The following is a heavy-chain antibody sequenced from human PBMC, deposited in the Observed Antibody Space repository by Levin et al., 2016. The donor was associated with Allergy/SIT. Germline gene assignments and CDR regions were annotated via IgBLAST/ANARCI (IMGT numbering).Heavy chain of an antibody. J-gene: IGHJ6*02. CDR2: IYYSGST. CDR3: ARDHSSGYFPHYHYYGMDV. Sequence: SETLSLTCTVSGGSISSSSYYWGWIRQPPGKGLEWIGSIYYSGSTYYNPSLKSRVSISVDTSKNQFSLKLSSVTAADTAVYYCARDHSSGYFPHYHYYGMDVWGQGTTVTVSS. V-gene: IGHV4-39*02. CDR1: GGSISSSSYY. D-gene: IGHD3-22*01.